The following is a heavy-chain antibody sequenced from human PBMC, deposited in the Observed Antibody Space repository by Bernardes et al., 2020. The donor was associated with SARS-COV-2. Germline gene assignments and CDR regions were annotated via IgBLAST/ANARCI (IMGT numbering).Heavy chain of an antibody. D-gene: IGHD3-3*01. J-gene: IGHJ6*02. CDR1: GFTFSSYA. CDR3: AKDGYDFWSGYWNFYYYYGMDV. V-gene: IGHV3-23*01. CDR2: ISGSGGST. Sequence: GGSLRLSCAASGFTFSSYAMSWVRQAPGKGLEWVSAISGSGGSTYYADSVKGRFTISRDNSKNTLYLQMNSLRAEDTAVYYCAKDGYDFWSGYWNFYYYYGMDVWGQGTTVTVSS.